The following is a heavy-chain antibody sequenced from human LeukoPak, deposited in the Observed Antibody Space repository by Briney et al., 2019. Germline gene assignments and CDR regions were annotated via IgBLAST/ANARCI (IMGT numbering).Heavy chain of an antibody. CDR1: GGTFSSYA. CDR3: ARGPPQDCSSTSCYQSRDAFDI. CDR2: IIPIFGTA. Sequence: SVKVSCKASGGTFSSYAISWVRQAPGQGLEWMGGIIPIFGTANYAQKFQGRVTITADESTSTAYMELSSLRSEDTAVYYCARGPPQDCSSTSCYQSRDAFDIWGQGTMVTVSS. V-gene: IGHV1-69*01. J-gene: IGHJ3*02. D-gene: IGHD2-2*01.